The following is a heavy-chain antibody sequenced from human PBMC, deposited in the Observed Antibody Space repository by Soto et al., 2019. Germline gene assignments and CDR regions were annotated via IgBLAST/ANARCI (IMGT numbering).Heavy chain of an antibody. CDR1: GFTFSSYW. V-gene: IGHV3-33*08. CDR2: IWYDGSNK. D-gene: IGHD6-13*01. Sequence: PGGSLRLSCAASGFTFSSYWMSWVRQAPGKGLEWVAVIWYDGSNKYYADSVKGRFTISRDNSKNTLYLQMNSLRAEDTAVYYCARGGYSSSWYPSWFDPWGQGTLVTVSS. CDR3: ARGGYSSSWYPSWFDP. J-gene: IGHJ5*02.